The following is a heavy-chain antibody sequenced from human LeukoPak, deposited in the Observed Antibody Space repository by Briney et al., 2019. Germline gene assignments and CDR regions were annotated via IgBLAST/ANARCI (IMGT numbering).Heavy chain of an antibody. CDR3: AKDPNGSAHY. V-gene: IGHV3-30*18. CDR1: GFTFSSYG. Sequence: PGRSLRLSCAASGFTFSSYGMHWVRQAPGKGLEWVAVISYDGSNKYYADSVKGRFTISRDNSKNTLYPQMNSLRAEDAAVYYCAKDPNGSAHYWGQGTLVTVSS. J-gene: IGHJ4*02. CDR2: ISYDGSNK. D-gene: IGHD3-10*01.